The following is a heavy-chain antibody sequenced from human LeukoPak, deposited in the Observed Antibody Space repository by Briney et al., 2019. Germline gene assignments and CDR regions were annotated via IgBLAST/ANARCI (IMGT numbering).Heavy chain of an antibody. CDR1: GGTFSSYA. J-gene: IGHJ4*02. CDR3: ARDFHDEPLFY. Sequence: SVKVSCKASGGTFSSYAISWVRQAPGQGLEWMGRTIPILGIANYAQKFQGRVTITADKSTSTAYMELSSLRSEDTAVYYCARDFHDEPLFYWGQGTLVTVSS. CDR2: TIPILGIA. D-gene: IGHD3-3*01. V-gene: IGHV1-69*04.